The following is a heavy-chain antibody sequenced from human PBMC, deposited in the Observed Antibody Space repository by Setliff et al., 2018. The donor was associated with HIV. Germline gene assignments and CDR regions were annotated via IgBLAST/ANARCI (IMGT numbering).Heavy chain of an antibody. J-gene: IGHJ3*02. V-gene: IGHV1-18*01. CDR3: ARGGSLFTMTTHPFDI. CDR2: NSPYNGNT. D-gene: IGHD3-22*01. Sequence: GASVKVSCKASGYTFNSYGISWVRQAPGQGLEWMGWNSPYNGNTKFGQKLQGRVTITTDTSTSTGYMELRSLRSDDTAMYYCARGGSLFTMTTHPFDIWGQGTMVTVSS. CDR1: GYTFNSYG.